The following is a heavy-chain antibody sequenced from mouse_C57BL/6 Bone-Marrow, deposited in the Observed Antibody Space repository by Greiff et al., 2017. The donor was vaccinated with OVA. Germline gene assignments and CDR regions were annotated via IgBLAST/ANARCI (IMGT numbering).Heavy chain of an antibody. CDR3: ARGQLRDGD. CDR2: INPSSGYT. Sequence: VKLVEGGGDLAKPGASVNRSCNPSGYTFTSYWMHWVKQRPGQGLEWIGYINPSSGYTKYNKKFKDKATLTADKSSSTAYMQLSSLTDEDSAVYYCARGQLRDGDWGQGTLVTVSA. D-gene: IGHD3-2*02. J-gene: IGHJ3*01. CDR1: GYTFTSYW. V-gene: IGHV1-7*01.